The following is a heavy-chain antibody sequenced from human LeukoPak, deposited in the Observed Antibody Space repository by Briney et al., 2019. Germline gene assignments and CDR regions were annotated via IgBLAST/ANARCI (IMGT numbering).Heavy chain of an antibody. V-gene: IGHV1-46*01. CDR1: GYTFTSYY. D-gene: IGHD2-2*01. Sequence: GASVKVSCKASGYTFTSYYMHWVRQAPGQGLEWMGIINPSGGSTSYAQKFQGRVTMTRDTSTSTVYMELSSLRSEDTAVYYCARDIVVVPAASNWFDPWGQGTLVTVPS. CDR2: INPSGGST. J-gene: IGHJ5*02. CDR3: ARDIVVVPAASNWFDP.